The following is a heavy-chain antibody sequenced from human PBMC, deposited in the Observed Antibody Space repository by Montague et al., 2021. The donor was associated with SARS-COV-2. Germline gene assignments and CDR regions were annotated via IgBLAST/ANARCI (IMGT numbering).Heavy chain of an antibody. J-gene: IGHJ2*01. Sequence: PALVKPTQTLTLTCTFSGFSLSTSGMCVSWIRQPPGKALEWLARIDWDDDKYYSTSLKTRLTISKDTSKNQVVLTMTNMDPVNTATYYCARTYGSGRSFDLWGRGTLVTVSS. V-gene: IGHV2-70*11. D-gene: IGHD3-10*01. CDR1: GFSLSTSGMC. CDR3: ARTYGSGRSFDL. CDR2: IDWDDDK.